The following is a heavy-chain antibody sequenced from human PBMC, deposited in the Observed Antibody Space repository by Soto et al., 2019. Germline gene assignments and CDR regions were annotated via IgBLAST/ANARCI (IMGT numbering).Heavy chain of an antibody. Sequence: QLQLQESGPGLVKPSEILSLTCTVSGGSISSTCCYWGWIRQPPGKGLEWIGTIYYSGSTYYNPSLESRVTLSVDTSKNQFSLGLSSATAADTAVYYCARLYASGTYFVDYWGQGTLVTVSS. D-gene: IGHD3-10*01. J-gene: IGHJ4*02. CDR3: ARLYASGTYFVDY. CDR2: IYYSGST. V-gene: IGHV4-39*01. CDR1: GGSISSTCCY.